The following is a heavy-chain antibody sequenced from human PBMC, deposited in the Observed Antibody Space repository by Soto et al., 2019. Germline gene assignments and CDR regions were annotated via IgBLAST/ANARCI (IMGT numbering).Heavy chain of an antibody. J-gene: IGHJ5*02. CDR3: ARTGKFYYYDTSGLPFDP. V-gene: IGHV4-4*01. CDR1: GFTFSSYSM. D-gene: IGHD3-22*01. Sequence: PGGSLRLSCAASGFTFSSYSMSWVRQAPGKGLEWIWEIYHSGSTNYNPSLKSRATLSVDKSKNQFSLKLTSVTAADTAVYFCARTGKFYYYDTSGLPFDPWGPGILVTVSS. CDR2: IYHSGST.